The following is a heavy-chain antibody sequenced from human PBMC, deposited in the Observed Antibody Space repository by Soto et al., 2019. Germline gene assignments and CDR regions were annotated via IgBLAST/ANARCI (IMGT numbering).Heavy chain of an antibody. J-gene: IGHJ6*02. CDR1: VYSFTSYW. D-gene: IGHD6-6*01. V-gene: IGHV5-51*01. CDR2: IYPGDSDT. CDR3: ARLSRDGSSSGLHYYGMDV. Sequence: PGESRKLSCTGSVYSFTSYWIGWVRQMPGKGLEWMGIIYPGDSDTRYSPSFQGQVTISADKSISTAYLQWSSLKASDTAMYYCARLSRDGSSSGLHYYGMDVWGQGTTVTVSS.